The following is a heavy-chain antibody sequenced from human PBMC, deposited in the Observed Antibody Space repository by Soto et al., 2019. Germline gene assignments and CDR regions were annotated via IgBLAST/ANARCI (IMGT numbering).Heavy chain of an antibody. CDR3: ARVFRLTTFDY. J-gene: IGHJ4*02. D-gene: IGHD4-4*01. CDR1: GGSISSYY. CDR2: IYYSGST. V-gene: IGHV4-59*01. Sequence: PSETLSLTCTVSGGSISSYYWSWIRQPPGKGLEWIGYIYYSGSTNYNPSLKSRVTISVDTSKNQFSLKLSSVTAADTAVYYCARVFRLTTFDYWGQGTLVTVSS.